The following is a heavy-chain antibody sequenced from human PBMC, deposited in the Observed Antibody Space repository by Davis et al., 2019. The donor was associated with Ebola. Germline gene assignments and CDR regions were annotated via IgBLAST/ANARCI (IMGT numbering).Heavy chain of an antibody. CDR1: GFTFSSYS. CDR2: ISSSSSYI. CDR3: ARDHLLWFGELLYQDYGMDV. V-gene: IGHV3-21*01. D-gene: IGHD3-10*01. J-gene: IGHJ6*04. Sequence: GESLKISCAASGFTFSSYSMNWVRQAPGKGLEWVSSISSSSSYIYYADSVKGRFTISRDNAKNSLYLQMNSLRAEDTAVYYCARDHLLWFGELLYQDYGMDVWGKGTTVTVSS.